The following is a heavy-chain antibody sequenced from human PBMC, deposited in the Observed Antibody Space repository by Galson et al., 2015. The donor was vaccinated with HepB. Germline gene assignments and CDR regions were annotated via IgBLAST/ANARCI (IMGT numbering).Heavy chain of an antibody. CDR1: GFTFRSYA. V-gene: IGHV3-23*01. Sequence: SLRLSCAASGFTFRSYAMSWVRQAPGKGLEWVSGISGFGGSTYYADSVKGRFTISRDNSKNTLFLQMNSLRAEDTALYYCAGEWELPRPNYFDYRGQGTLVTVSS. J-gene: IGHJ4*02. CDR2: ISGFGGST. D-gene: IGHD1-26*01. CDR3: AGEWELPRPNYFDY.